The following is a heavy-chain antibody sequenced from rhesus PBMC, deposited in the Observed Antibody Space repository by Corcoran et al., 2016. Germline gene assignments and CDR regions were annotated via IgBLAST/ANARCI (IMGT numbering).Heavy chain of an antibody. D-gene: IGHD6-25*01. V-gene: IGHV4-169*01. J-gene: IGHJ2*01. CDR3: ARVGSWDEYFEF. CDR2: IYGSGSST. Sequence: QLQLQESGPGLVKPSETLSVTCAVSGGSISSSYWSWIRQAPGKGLEWIGYIYGSGSSTNYNPSLKSRVTLSVDTSKNQLSLKLSSVTTADTAVYYCARVGSWDEYFEFWGPGTPITISS. CDR1: GGSISSSY.